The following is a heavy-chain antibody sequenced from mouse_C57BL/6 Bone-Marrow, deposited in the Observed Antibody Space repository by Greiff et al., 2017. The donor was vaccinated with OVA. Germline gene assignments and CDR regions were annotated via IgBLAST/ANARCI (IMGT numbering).Heavy chain of an antibody. CDR3: ARSRIYYGNFDY. CDR1: GYTFTNYW. D-gene: IGHD2-1*01. V-gene: IGHV1-63*01. Sequence: QVQLKESGAELVRPGTSVKMSCKASGYTFTNYWIGWAKQRPGHGLEWIGDIYPGGGYTNYNEKFKGKATLTADKSSSTAYMQFSSLTSEDSAINYCARSRIYYGNFDYWGQGTTLTVSS. J-gene: IGHJ2*01. CDR2: IYPGGGYT.